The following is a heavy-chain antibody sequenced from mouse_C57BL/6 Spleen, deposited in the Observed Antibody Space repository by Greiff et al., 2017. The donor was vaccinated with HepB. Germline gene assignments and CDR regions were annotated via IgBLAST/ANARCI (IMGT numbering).Heavy chain of an antibody. J-gene: IGHJ2*01. CDR1: GFTFSSYG. CDR3: ARSTMVTTYYFDY. V-gene: IGHV5-6*01. Sequence: EVNLVESGGDLVKPGGSLKLSCAASGFTFSSYGMSWVRQTPDKRLEWVATISSGGSYTYYPDSVKGRFTISRDNAKNTLYLQMSSLKSEDTAMYYCARSTMVTTYYFDYWGQGTTLTVSS. D-gene: IGHD2-1*01. CDR2: ISSGGSYT.